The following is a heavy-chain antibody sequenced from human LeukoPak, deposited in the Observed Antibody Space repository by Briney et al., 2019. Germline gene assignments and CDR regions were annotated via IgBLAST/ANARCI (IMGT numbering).Heavy chain of an antibody. CDR1: GFTFSSYS. J-gene: IGHJ4*02. Sequence: PGGSLRLSCAASGFTFSSYSMNWVRQAPGKGLEWVSSISSSSSYIYYADSVKGRFTISRDNAKNSLYLQMNSLRAEDTAVYYCAKDGKQWLATTTNFDYWGQGTLVTVSS. D-gene: IGHD6-19*01. V-gene: IGHV3-21*01. CDR3: AKDGKQWLATTTNFDY. CDR2: ISSSSSYI.